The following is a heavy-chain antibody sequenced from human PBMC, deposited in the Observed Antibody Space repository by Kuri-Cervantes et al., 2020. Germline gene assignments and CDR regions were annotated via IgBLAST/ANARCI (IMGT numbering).Heavy chain of an antibody. CDR2: INTNTGNP. V-gene: IGHV7-4-1*01. CDR3: ARGGRYCSSTSCYTRWELYYYYGMDV. D-gene: IGHD2-2*02. Sequence: ASVKVSCKASGYTFTSYYMHWVRQASGQGLEWMGWINTNTGNPTYAQGFTGRFVFSLDTSVSTAYLQICSLKAEDTAVYYCARGGRYCSSTSCYTRWELYYYYGMDVWGQGTTVTVSS. CDR1: GYTFTSYY. J-gene: IGHJ6*02.